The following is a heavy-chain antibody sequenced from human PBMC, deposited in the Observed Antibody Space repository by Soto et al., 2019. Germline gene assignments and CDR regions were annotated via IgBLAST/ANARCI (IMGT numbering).Heavy chain of an antibody. D-gene: IGHD3-10*01. J-gene: IGHJ4*02. CDR1: GGAIISNNHY. CDR2: IYYSGTT. Sequence: QLQLRESGPGLVKPSETLSLTCTVSGGAIISNNHYWGWIRQPPGKGLEWIGNIYYSGTTYYNPSLKSRVTMSVHTSNGQFSLKLSSMPVADTAVYFCPRRSTISRGFDYWGQGTLVTVSS. V-gene: IGHV4-39*01. CDR3: PRRSTISRGFDY.